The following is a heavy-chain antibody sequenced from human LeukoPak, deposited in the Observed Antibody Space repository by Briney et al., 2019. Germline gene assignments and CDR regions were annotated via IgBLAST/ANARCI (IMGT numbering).Heavy chain of an antibody. CDR3: ARELPPVVNFYFDS. V-gene: IGHV3-23*01. J-gene: IGHJ4*02. D-gene: IGHD3-22*01. CDR1: GFTFSSYA. CDR2: ISGSGGST. Sequence: GGSLRLSCAASGFTFSSYAMSWVRQAPGKGLEWVSAISGSGGSTYYAGSVKGRFTISRDNSKDTLYLQMNSLRAEDTAVYYCARELPPVVNFYFDSWGQGTLVTVSS.